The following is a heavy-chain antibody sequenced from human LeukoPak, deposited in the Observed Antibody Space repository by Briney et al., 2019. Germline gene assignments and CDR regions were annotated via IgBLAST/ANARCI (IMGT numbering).Heavy chain of an antibody. CDR3: ARGLDFWSGSYDY. V-gene: IGHV3-48*01. Sequence: GGSLRLSCAASGFTFSTYSLNWVRQAPGKGLEWVSYISSTSNTIYYVDSVKGRFTISRDNAKNSLYLQMNSLRAEDTAVYYCARGLDFWSGSYDYWGQGTLVTVSS. D-gene: IGHD3-3*01. CDR1: GFTFSTYS. CDR2: ISSTSNTI. J-gene: IGHJ4*02.